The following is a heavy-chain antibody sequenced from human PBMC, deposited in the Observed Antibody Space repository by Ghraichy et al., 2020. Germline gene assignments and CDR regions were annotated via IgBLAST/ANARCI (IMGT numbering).Heavy chain of an antibody. CDR3: AHRPNYYDSSGYYYGTDAFDI. CDR1: GFSLSTSGVG. V-gene: IGHV2-5*01. J-gene: IGHJ3*02. Sequence: SGPTLVKPTQTLTLTCTFSGFSLSTSGVGVGWIRQPPGKALEWLALIYWNDDKRYSPSLKSRLTITKDTSKNQVVLTMTNMDPVDTATYYCAHRPNYYDSSGYYYGTDAFDIWGQGTMVTVSS. D-gene: IGHD3-22*01. CDR2: IYWNDDK.